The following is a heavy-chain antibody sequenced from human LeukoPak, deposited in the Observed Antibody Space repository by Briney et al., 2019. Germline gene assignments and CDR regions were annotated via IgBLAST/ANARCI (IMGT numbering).Heavy chain of an antibody. Sequence: SETLSLNCTVSGASISSYYWIWLRQPPGKGRVGIGYLYNSGGTNYNPSLKSRVTMSVDTSKTQFSLKLSSVTAADTAVYYCARRDSGGQYFFDSWGQGTLVTVSS. D-gene: IGHD3-22*01. CDR2: LYNSGGT. CDR1: GASISSYY. J-gene: IGHJ5*01. V-gene: IGHV4-59*08. CDR3: ARRDSGGQYFFDS.